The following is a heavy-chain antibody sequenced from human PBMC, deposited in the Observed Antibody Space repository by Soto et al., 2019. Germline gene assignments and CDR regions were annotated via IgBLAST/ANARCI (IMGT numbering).Heavy chain of an antibody. CDR2: IIPIFGTA. Sequence: SVKVSCKASGCTFSSYAISWVRQAPGQGLEWMGGIIPIFGTANYAQKFQGRVTITADESTSTAYMELSSLRSEDTAVYYCARAQSAVYCSGGSCYYFDYWGQGTLVTVSS. J-gene: IGHJ4*02. CDR3: ARAQSAVYCSGGSCYYFDY. V-gene: IGHV1-69*13. D-gene: IGHD2-15*01. CDR1: GCTFSSYA.